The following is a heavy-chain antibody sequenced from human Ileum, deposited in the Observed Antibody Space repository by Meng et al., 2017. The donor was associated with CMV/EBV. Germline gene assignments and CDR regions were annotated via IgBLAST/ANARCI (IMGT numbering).Heavy chain of an antibody. Sequence: GGSLRLSCAASGFTFSSCWMSWVRQAPGKGLEWVANIKEDGSEKYYADSVRGRFTISRDNAENSLYLQINSLRAEDTAVYYCARAKKTGGDNPDYWGQGTLVTVSS. CDR1: GFTFSSCW. CDR3: ARAKKTGGDNPDY. J-gene: IGHJ4*02. D-gene: IGHD4-23*01. V-gene: IGHV3-7*01. CDR2: IKEDGSEK.